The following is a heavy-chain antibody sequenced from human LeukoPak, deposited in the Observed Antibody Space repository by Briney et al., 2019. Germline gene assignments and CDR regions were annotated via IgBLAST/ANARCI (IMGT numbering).Heavy chain of an antibody. CDR3: ASRTYYDFWSGYSPFDY. V-gene: IGHV3-21*01. J-gene: IGHJ4*02. D-gene: IGHD3-3*01. CDR1: GFTFSSYS. CDR2: ISSSSSYI. Sequence: GGSLRLSCAASGFTFSSYSMNWVRQAPGKGLKWVSSISSSSSYIYYADSVKGRFTISRDNAKNSLYLQINSLRAEDTAVYYCASRTYYDFWSGYSPFDYWGQGTLVTVSS.